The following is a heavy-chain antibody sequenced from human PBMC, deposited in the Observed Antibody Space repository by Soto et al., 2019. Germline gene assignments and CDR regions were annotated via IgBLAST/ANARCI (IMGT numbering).Heavy chain of an antibody. D-gene: IGHD4-17*01. J-gene: IGHJ1*01. V-gene: IGHV4-30-4*01. CDR2: IYYSGST. CDR1: GGSISSGDYY. CDR3: ARAPWGDYAFYPH. Sequence: QVQLQESGPGLVKPSQTLSLTCTVSGGSISSGDYYWSWIRQPPGKGLEWIGYIYYSGSTYYNPSPKSRVTISVAPSKNQFSLKLTSVTAADTAVYYCARAPWGDYAFYPHWGQGTLVTVSS.